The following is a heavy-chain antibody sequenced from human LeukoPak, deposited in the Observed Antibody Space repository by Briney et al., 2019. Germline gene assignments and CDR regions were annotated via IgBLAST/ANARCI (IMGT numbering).Heavy chain of an antibody. CDR1: GFTFSSYW. CDR2: IYSGGNT. CDR3: ARRAGDYSHPYDY. D-gene: IGHD3-22*01. Sequence: PGGSLRLSCAASGFTFSSYWMSWVRQAPGKGLEWVSFIYSGGNTHNSDSVKGRFTISRDNSKNTLYLQMNSLRAEDTAVYYCARRAGDYSHPYDYWGQGTLVTVSS. J-gene: IGHJ4*02. V-gene: IGHV3-53*01.